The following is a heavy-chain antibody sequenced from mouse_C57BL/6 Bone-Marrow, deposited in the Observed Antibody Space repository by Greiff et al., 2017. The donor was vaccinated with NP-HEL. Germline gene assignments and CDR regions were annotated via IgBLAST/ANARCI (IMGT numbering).Heavy chain of an antibody. CDR2: IYPGDGAT. CDR3: ARGAD. J-gene: IGHJ3*01. Sequence: QVQLKQSGAELVKPGASVKISCKASGYAFSNYWMNWVKQRPGKGLEWIGQIYPGDGATNYNGKFKNKATLTEDNYSSTAYIQLSTLTSEDTAVYGCARGADWGQGTLVTGSA. V-gene: IGHV1-80*01. CDR1: GYAFSNYW.